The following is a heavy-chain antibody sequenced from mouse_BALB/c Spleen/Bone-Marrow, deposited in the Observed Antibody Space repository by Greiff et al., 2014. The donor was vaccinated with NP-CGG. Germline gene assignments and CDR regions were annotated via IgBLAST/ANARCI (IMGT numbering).Heavy chain of an antibody. CDR2: FYPGNSDT. J-gene: IGHJ3*01. CDR1: GYSFTSYW. D-gene: IGHD2-10*02. V-gene: IGHV1-5*01. CDR3: TFLVKEDFAY. Sequence: EVQLQQSGTVLARPGASVKMSCKASGYSFTSYWMHWVKQRPGQGLEWIGAFYPGNSDTTYNQKFKGKAKLTAVTSASTAYMELSSLTNEYSAVYYCTFLVKEDFAYWGQGTLVTVSA.